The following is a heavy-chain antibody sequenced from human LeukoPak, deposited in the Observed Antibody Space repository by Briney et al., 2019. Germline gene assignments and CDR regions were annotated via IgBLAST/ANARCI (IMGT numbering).Heavy chain of an antibody. CDR3: ARDREIVVVEYYYYGMDV. V-gene: IGHV1-18*01. D-gene: IGHD3-22*01. J-gene: IGHJ6*02. CDR1: GYTFTNYY. Sequence: ASVKVSCKASGYTFTNYYMHWVRQAPGQGLEWMGWISAYNGNTNYAQKLQGRVTMTTDTSTSTAYMELRSLRSDDTAVYYCARDREIVVVEYYYYGMDVWGQGTTVTVSS. CDR2: ISAYNGNT.